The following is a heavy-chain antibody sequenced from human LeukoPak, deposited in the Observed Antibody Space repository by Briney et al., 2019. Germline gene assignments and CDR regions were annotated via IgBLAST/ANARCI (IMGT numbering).Heavy chain of an antibody. CDR1: GVTFSQSW. D-gene: IGHD6-6*01. J-gene: IGHJ3*02. CDR2: INTDGRNT. CDR3: ARDRLPGRHDAFDI. Sequence: GGSLRLSCVVPGVTFSQSWMHWVRQVPGKGLVWVSRINTDGRNTIYADSVKGRFTISRDNAKNSLYLQMNSLRAEDTAVYYCARDRLPGRHDAFDIWGQGTMVTVSS. V-gene: IGHV3-74*01.